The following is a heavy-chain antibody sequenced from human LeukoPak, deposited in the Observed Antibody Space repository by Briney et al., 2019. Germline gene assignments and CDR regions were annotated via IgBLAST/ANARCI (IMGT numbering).Heavy chain of an antibody. CDR1: GGSISSYY. CDR3: ARVSLERYYYYGMDV. V-gene: IGHV4-59*01. Sequence: PSETLSLTCTVSGGSISSYYWSWIRQPPGEGLEWIGYIYYSGSTNYNPSPKSRVTISVDTSKNQFSLKLSSVTAADTAVYYCARVSLERYYYYGMDVWGQGTRVTVSS. J-gene: IGHJ6*02. CDR2: IYYSGST. D-gene: IGHD1-1*01.